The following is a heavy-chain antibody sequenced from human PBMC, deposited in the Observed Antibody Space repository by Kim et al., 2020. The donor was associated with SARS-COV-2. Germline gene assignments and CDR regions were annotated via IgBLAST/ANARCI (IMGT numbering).Heavy chain of an antibody. Sequence: GGSLRLSCAASGFTFSDYYMSWIRQAPGKGLEWVSYISSSSYTNYADSVKGRFTISRDNAKNSLYLQMNSLRAEDTAVYYCARDEMGYCSSTSCYTGMWFDPWGQGTLVTVSS. CDR1: GFTFSDYY. CDR2: ISSSSYT. J-gene: IGHJ5*02. CDR3: ARDEMGYCSSTSCYTGMWFDP. D-gene: IGHD2-2*02. V-gene: IGHV3-11*06.